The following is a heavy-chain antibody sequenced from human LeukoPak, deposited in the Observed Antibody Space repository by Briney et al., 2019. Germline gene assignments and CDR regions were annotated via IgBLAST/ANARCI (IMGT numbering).Heavy chain of an antibody. J-gene: IGHJ4*02. V-gene: IGHV3-9*01. Sequence: AGGSLRLSCAASGFTFDDYAMPWVRQAPGKGLEWVSGISWNSGSIGYADSVKGRFTISRDNAKNSLYLQMNSLRAEDTALYYCAKSDSGWSRYYFDYWGQGTLVTVSS. D-gene: IGHD6-19*01. CDR2: ISWNSGSI. CDR3: AKSDSGWSRYYFDY. CDR1: GFTFDDYA.